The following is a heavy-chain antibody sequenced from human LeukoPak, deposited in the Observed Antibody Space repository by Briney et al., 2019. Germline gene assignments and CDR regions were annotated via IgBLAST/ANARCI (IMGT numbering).Heavy chain of an antibody. Sequence: GGSLRLSCAASGFTFSSYGMHWVRQAPGKGLEWVAFIRYDGSNKYYADSVKGRFTTSRDNSKNTLYLQMNSLRAEDTAVYYCAKEKGLAVAGGWFDPWGQGTLVTISS. D-gene: IGHD6-19*01. V-gene: IGHV3-30*02. CDR1: GFTFSSYG. CDR3: AKEKGLAVAGGWFDP. CDR2: IRYDGSNK. J-gene: IGHJ5*02.